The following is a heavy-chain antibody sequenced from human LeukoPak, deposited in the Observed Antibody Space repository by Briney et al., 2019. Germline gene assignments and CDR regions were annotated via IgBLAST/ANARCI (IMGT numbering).Heavy chain of an antibody. V-gene: IGHV4-59*08. Sequence: SETLSFTCTVSGGSINNYFWSWIRQPPGEGLEWLGYVYYSGSTRYSPSLKSRVTISLDTSKNQFSLKLSSVTAADTAVYFCVRHLMTIFGVVIKPGPFDPWGQGTLVTVSS. D-gene: IGHD3-3*01. CDR1: GGSINNYF. J-gene: IGHJ5*02. CDR3: VRHLMTIFGVVIKPGPFDP. CDR2: VYYSGST.